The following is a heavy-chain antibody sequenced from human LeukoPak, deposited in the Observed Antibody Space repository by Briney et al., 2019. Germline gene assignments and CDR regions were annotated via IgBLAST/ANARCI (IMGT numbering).Heavy chain of an antibody. J-gene: IGHJ4*02. V-gene: IGHV3-30*18. D-gene: IGHD1-26*01. CDR1: GFTFSSYG. Sequence: GGSLRLSCAASGFTFSSYGMHWVRQAPGKGLEWVAVISYDGSNKYYADSVKGRFTISRDNSKNTLYLQVNSLRAEDTAVYYCANLIVGATQQRFDYWGQGTLVTVSS. CDR2: ISYDGSNK. CDR3: ANLIVGATQQRFDY.